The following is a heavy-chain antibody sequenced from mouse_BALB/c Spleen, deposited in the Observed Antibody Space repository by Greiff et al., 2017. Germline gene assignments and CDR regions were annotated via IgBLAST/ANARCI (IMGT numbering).Heavy chain of an antibody. D-gene: IGHD1-1*01. CDR2: ISSGGST. CDR3: ARGLSGSSYYAMDY. CDR1: GFTFSSYA. V-gene: IGHV5-6-5*01. J-gene: IGHJ4*01. Sequence: EVQVVESGGGLVKPGGSLKLSCAASGFTFSSYAMSWVRQTPEKRLEWVASISSGGSTYYPDSVKGRFTISRDNARNILYLQMSSLRSEDTAMYYCARGLSGSSYYAMDYWGQGTSVTVSS.